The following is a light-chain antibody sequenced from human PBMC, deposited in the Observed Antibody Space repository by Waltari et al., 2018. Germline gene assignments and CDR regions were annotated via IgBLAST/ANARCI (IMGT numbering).Light chain of an antibody. CDR2: HVT. CDR1: RSDIVAYDS. CDR3: SSYTTSGTLV. Sequence: QPALTQPVSVSGSLDKSITIPCPGSRSDIVAYDSVPWYQQHPGRAPTLMIFHVTERPSGISNRFSGSKSGNTASLTISGLQTEDEADYYCSSYTTSGTLVFGGGTKLTIL. J-gene: IGLJ2*01. V-gene: IGLV2-14*03.